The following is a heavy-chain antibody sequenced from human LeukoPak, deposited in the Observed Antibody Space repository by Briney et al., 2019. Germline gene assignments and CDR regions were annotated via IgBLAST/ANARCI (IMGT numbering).Heavy chain of an antibody. V-gene: IGHV4-4*07. D-gene: IGHD5-18*01. J-gene: IGHJ4*02. CDR1: GGSISSYY. CDR3: ARSVDTAMVIDY. CDR2: IYTSGST. Sequence: PSETLSPTCTVSGGSISSYYWSWIRQPAGKGLEWIGRIYTSGSTNYNPSLKSRVTMSVDASKNQFSLKLSSATAADTAVYYCARSVDTAMVIDYWGQGTLVTVSS.